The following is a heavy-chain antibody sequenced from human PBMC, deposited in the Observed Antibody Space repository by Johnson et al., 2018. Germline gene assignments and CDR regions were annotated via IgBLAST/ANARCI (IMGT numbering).Heavy chain of an antibody. CDR2: IYSGGST. CDR1: GFTVSSNY. CDR3: AKKGDGYSSSSSGFDL. V-gene: IGHV3-53*01. Sequence: EVQLVESGGGLIQPGGSLRLSCAASGFTVSSNYMSWVRQAPGKGLEWVSVIYSGGSTYYADSVKGRFTISRDNSKNTLYLQMNSLRAEDTAVYYCAKKGDGYSSSSSGFDLWGQGTMVTVSS. J-gene: IGHJ3*01. D-gene: IGHD6-6*01.